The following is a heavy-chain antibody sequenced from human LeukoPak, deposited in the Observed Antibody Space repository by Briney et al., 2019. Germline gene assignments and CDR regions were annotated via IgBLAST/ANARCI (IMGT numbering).Heavy chain of an antibody. CDR1: GGSISSYY. J-gene: IGHJ4*02. Sequence: PSETLSLTCTVSGGSISSYYWSWIRQPPGKGLEWIGYIYYSGSTNYNPSLKSRVTMSVDTSKNQFSLKLSSVAAADTAVYYCARGEIAVAGIIDYWGQGTLVTVSS. V-gene: IGHV4-59*12. D-gene: IGHD6-19*01. CDR3: ARGEIAVAGIIDY. CDR2: IYYSGST.